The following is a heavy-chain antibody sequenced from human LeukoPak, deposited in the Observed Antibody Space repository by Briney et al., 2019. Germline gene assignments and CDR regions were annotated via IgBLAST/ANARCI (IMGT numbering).Heavy chain of an antibody. V-gene: IGHV1-8*03. J-gene: IGHJ6*03. CDR3: ARTRQYDFWSASPYYMDV. CDR2: MNPNSGNT. D-gene: IGHD3-3*01. Sequence: ASVTVSCKPSGYTFTNYDINWVRQATGQGLEWMGWMNPNSGNTGYAQKFQGRVSITRNTSTSTAYMDLSSLRSEDTAVYYCARTRQYDFWSASPYYMDVWGKGTTVTVSS. CDR1: GYTFTNYD.